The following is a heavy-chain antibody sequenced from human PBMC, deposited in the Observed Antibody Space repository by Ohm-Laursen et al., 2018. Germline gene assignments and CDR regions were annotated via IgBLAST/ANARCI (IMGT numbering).Heavy chain of an antibody. CDR1: GFTLSSYY. CDR3: ARDSSRRAREGGMDV. D-gene: IGHD6-6*01. V-gene: IGHV3-21*01. J-gene: IGHJ6*02. CDR2: ISETGSHI. Sequence: SLRLSRTASGFTLSSYYMNWVRQAPGKGLEWISYISETGSHIYDADSMRGRFTVARDNAKNILYLQLNSLRVEDTAVYYCARDSSRRAREGGMDVWGQGTMVTVSS.